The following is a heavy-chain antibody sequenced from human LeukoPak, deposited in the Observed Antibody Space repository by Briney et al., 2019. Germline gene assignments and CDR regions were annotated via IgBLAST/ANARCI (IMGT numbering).Heavy chain of an antibody. D-gene: IGHD5-18*01. CDR3: AKDWGYTTMVSYYFDY. V-gene: IGHV3-33*06. J-gene: IGHJ4*02. CDR1: GFTFSDDG. Sequence: GRSLRLSCAASGFTFSDDGMHWVRQAPDEGLEWVAMISYDANNKYYADSVKGRFTISRDNSKNTLYLQMNSLRVEDTAVYYCAKDWGYTTMVSYYFDYWGQGALVTVSS. CDR2: ISYDANNK.